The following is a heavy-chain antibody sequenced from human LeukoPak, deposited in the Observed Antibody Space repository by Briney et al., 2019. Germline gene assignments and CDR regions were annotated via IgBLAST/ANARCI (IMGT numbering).Heavy chain of an antibody. CDR3: AKERKYYDSSGYSGFDY. V-gene: IGHV3-30*18. J-gene: IGHJ4*02. D-gene: IGHD3-22*01. CDR1: GFTFSSYG. Sequence: GGSLRLSCAASGFTFSSYGMNWVRQAPGKGLEWVVFISNDGSNKYYADSVKGRFTISRENSKNTLHLQMNSLRAEDTAVYYCAKERKYYDSSGYSGFDYWGQGTLVTVSS. CDR2: ISNDGSNK.